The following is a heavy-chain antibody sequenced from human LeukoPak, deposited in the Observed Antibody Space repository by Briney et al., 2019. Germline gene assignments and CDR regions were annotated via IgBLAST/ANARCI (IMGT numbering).Heavy chain of an antibody. V-gene: IGHV3-23*01. CDR2: ISDRGDRQ. Sequence: GGSLRLSCAASGFTFSSYAMSWFRQAPGKGLEWVSAISDRGDRQYYADSVKGRFTISRDNSMNTLRLQMNSLSVEDTAVYYCVVYTGGYRSQFWGQGTLVTVSS. CDR1: GFTFSSYA. J-gene: IGHJ4*02. D-gene: IGHD5-24*01. CDR3: VVYTGGYRSQF.